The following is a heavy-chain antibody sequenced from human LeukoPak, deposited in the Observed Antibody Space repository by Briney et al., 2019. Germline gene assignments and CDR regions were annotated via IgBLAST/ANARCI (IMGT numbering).Heavy chain of an antibody. Sequence: PGGSLRLSCAASGFAFSTYTMYWVRHPPGKRLEWVSIIGNNGGGIHYADSVRGRFTISRDNSKNALYLQMNSLRVEDTAVYYCAIDPNWGTHSWGQGVLVTVSS. J-gene: IGHJ4*02. CDR3: AIDPNWGTHS. D-gene: IGHD7-27*01. CDR2: IGNNGGGI. V-gene: IGHV3-23*01. CDR1: GFAFSTYT.